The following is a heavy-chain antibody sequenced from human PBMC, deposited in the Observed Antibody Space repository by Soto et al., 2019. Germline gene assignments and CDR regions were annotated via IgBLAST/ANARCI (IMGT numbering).Heavy chain of an antibody. Sequence: LSLTCSVSGDSISTVDYFWAWIRQPPGQALEYIGYIYKSTTTYYNPSFESRVAISLDTSKSQFSLTVTSVTAADTAVYFCARGRYCLTGRCFPNWFDSWGQGTLVTVSS. CDR1: GDSISTVDYF. D-gene: IGHD2-15*01. CDR2: IYKSTTT. V-gene: IGHV4-30-4*01. J-gene: IGHJ5*01. CDR3: ARGRYCLTGRCFPNWFDS.